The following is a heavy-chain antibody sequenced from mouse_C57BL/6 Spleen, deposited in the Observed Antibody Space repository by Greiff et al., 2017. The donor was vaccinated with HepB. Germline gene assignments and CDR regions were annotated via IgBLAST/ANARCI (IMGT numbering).Heavy chain of an antibody. J-gene: IGHJ2*01. CDR3: ARAPYYGISY. CDR1: GYTFTDYN. CDR2: INPNNGGT. Sequence: EVQLQESGPELVKPGASVKMSCKASGYTFTDYNMHWVKKSHGKSLEWIGYINPNNGGTSYNQKFKGKATLTVNKTSSTAYMELRSLTSEDSAVYYCARAPYYGISYWGQGTTLTVSS. V-gene: IGHV1-22*01. D-gene: IGHD1-1*01.